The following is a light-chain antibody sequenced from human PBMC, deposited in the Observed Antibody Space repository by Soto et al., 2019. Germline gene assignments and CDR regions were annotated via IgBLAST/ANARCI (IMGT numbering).Light chain of an antibody. CDR2: NDS. CDR1: SANIGGNT. Sequence: QSVLTQPPSASGTPGQRVTISCYGSSANIGGNTVNWYRQLPGTAPRLIIYNDSQRPSGVPDRFSASKSGTSASLAISGLQSEDEADYYCDTWDAIGSVVYDFGSGAKVTV. CDR3: DTWDAIGSVVYD. J-gene: IGLJ1*01. V-gene: IGLV1-44*01.